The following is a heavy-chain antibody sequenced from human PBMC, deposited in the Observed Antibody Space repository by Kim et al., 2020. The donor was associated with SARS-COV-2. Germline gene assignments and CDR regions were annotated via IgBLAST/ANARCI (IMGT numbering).Heavy chain of an antibody. Sequence: SETLSLTCTVSGGSISIYYWSWIRQPPGKGLEWVGDIYYSGSTNYNPPLKSRGTMSVDTSKNQFSRKLRSGTAADAAVYYCGRHEVRGVWYPRFEDWGQGSPVTLSA. CDR3: GRHEVRGVWYPRFED. V-gene: IGHV4-59*08. J-gene: IGHJ4*02. CDR1: GGSISIYY. CDR2: IYYSGST. D-gene: IGHD6-13*01.